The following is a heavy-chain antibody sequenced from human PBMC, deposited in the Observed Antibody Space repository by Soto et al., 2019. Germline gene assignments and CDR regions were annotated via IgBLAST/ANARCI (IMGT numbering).Heavy chain of an antibody. V-gene: IGHV4-31*03. CDR2: IYYSGST. Sequence: QVQLQESGPGLVKTSQTLSLTCTVSGGSISSGGYYWSWICQHPGKGLEWIGYIYYSGSTYFNPSLKSRVTISVDTSKNQFSLKVSSVTAADTAVYYCARSYTATTEANWFDPWGQGTLVTVSS. J-gene: IGHJ5*02. D-gene: IGHD4-4*01. CDR3: ARSYTATTEANWFDP. CDR1: GGSISSGGYY.